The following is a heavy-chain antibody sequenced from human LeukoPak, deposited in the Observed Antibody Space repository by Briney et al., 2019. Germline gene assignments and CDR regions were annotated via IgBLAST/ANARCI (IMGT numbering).Heavy chain of an antibody. V-gene: IGHV1-69*04. Sequence: SVKVSCKASGGTFSSYAISWVRQAPGQGLEWMGRIIPILGIANYAQKFQGRVTITADKSTSTAYMELSSLRSEDTAVYYCARESGSGSYWSDYWGQGTLVTVSS. CDR3: ARESGSGSYWSDY. J-gene: IGHJ4*02. CDR1: GGTFSSYA. D-gene: IGHD3-10*01. CDR2: IIPILGIA.